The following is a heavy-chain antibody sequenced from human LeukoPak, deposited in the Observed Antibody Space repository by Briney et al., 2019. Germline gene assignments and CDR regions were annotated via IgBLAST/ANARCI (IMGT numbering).Heavy chain of an antibody. J-gene: IGHJ1*01. Sequence: GGSLRLSCAASGFTFTTYGMHWVRQAPGKGLEWVAVVYFDGSKEYYADSVKGRFTISRDNSKNTLYLQMNSLRAEDTAVYYCAKNYYDSSGYYSTLQHWGQGTLVTVSS. V-gene: IGHV3-33*06. D-gene: IGHD3-22*01. CDR3: AKNYYDSSGYYSTLQH. CDR1: GFTFTTYG. CDR2: VYFDGSKE.